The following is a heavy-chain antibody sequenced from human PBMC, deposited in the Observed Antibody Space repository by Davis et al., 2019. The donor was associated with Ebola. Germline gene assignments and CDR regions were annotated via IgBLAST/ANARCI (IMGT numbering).Heavy chain of an antibody. J-gene: IGHJ1*01. CDR2: IYHSGST. V-gene: IGHV4-30-2*01. Sequence: PSETLSLTCAVSGGSISSGGYSWSWIRQPPGKGLEWIGYIYHSGSTYYNPSLKSRVTISVDRSKNQFSLRLSSLTAADTAVYYCARAPGHCNGGSCYSGGPEHWGQGTLVTVSS. D-gene: IGHD2-15*01. CDR3: ARAPGHCNGGSCYSGGPEH. CDR1: GGSISSGGYS.